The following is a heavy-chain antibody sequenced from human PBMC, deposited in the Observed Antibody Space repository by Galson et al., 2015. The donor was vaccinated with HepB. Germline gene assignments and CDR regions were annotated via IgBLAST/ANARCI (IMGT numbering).Heavy chain of an antibody. CDR2: INAGNGNT. CDR1: GYTFTSYA. D-gene: IGHD1-26*01. CDR3: ARRGLGGVADY. J-gene: IGHJ4*02. V-gene: IGHV1-3*01. Sequence: VKVSCKASGYTFTSYAMHWVRQAPGQRLEWMGWINAGNGNTKYSQKFQGKVTITRDTSASTAYMELSSLRSEDTAVYYCARRGLGGVADYWGQGTLVTVSS.